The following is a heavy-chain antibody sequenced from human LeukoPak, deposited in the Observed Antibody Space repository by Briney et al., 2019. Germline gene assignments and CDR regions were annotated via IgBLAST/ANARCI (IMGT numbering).Heavy chain of an antibody. CDR1: GFTFSSYG. CDR2: IWYDGSNK. Sequence: GGSLRLSCAASGFTFSSYGMHWVRRAQGKGRGGVAAIWYDGSNKYYADSVKGRFTISRDNAKNSLYLQMNSLRAEDTAVYYCARDLLVAGTADYWGQGTLVTVSS. V-gene: IGHV3-33*01. D-gene: IGHD6-19*01. J-gene: IGHJ4*02. CDR3: ARDLLVAGTADY.